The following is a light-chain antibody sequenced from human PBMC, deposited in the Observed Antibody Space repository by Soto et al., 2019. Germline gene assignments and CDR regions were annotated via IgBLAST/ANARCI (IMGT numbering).Light chain of an antibody. J-gene: IGLJ1*01. CDR2: DVS. V-gene: IGLV2-11*01. Sequence: QSVLAQPRSVSGSPGQSVTISCTGTSSDVGGYNYVSWYQQHPGKAPKLMIYDVSKRPSGVPDRFSGSKSGNTASLTISGLQADDEADYYCGSYTGSIYVFGTGTKVIV. CDR1: SSDVGGYNY. CDR3: GSYTGSIYV.